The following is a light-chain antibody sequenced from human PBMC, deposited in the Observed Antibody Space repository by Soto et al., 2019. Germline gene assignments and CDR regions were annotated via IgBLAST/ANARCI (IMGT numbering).Light chain of an antibody. CDR2: EGN. V-gene: IGLV2-23*01. Sequence: QSALTQPASVSGSPGQSITISCAGTSSDVGNYNFVSWYQQSPGKAPKLMIYEGNKRPSGVSNRFSGSKSGNTASLTISGLQAEDEADYYCSSHAGSGTLVFGGGTKLTVL. CDR3: SSHAGSGTLV. J-gene: IGLJ3*02. CDR1: SSDVGNYNF.